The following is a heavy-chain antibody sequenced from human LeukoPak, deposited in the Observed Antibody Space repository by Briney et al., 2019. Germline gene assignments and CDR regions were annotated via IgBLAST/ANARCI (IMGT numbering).Heavy chain of an antibody. D-gene: IGHD3-9*01. CDR2: ITGSGGNT. J-gene: IGHJ4*02. CDR1: GFTFSNYA. Sequence: GSLRLSCAASGFTFSNYAMSWVRQAPGKGLEWVSAITGSGGNTYYADSVKGRFTISRDNSKNTVFLQMNSLRAEDTAVYYCAKWGDYDVLTGHYVSDYWGQGTLVTVSS. CDR3: AKWGDYDVLTGHYVSDY. V-gene: IGHV3-23*01.